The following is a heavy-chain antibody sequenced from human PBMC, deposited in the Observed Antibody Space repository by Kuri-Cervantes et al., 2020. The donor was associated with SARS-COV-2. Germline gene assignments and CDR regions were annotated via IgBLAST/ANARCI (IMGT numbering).Heavy chain of an antibody. Sequence: SETLSLTCTVSGGSIGSYYWSWIRQPPGKGLEWIGYISISGGTNYNPSLKSRVTISGDTSKDQFSLKLSSVTAADTAVYYCAGIYCSGGSCRGDDYWGQGILVTVSS. CDR1: GGSIGSYY. CDR3: AGIYCSGGSCRGDDY. V-gene: IGHV4-59*01. D-gene: IGHD2-15*01. CDR2: ISISGGT. J-gene: IGHJ4*02.